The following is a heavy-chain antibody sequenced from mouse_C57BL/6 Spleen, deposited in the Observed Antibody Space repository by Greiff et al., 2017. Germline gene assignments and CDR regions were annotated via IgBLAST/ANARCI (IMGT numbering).Heavy chain of an antibody. V-gene: IGHV14-2*01. CDR1: GFNIKDYY. CDR3: ARYRDYGSLFDY. J-gene: IGHJ2*01. Sequence: EVQLQQSGAELVKPGASVKLSCTASGFNIKDYYMHWVKQRTEQGLEWIGRIDPEDGETKYAPTFQGKATITADTSSNTAYLQLSSLTSEDTAVYYCARYRDYGSLFDYWGQGTTLTVSS. D-gene: IGHD1-1*01. CDR2: IDPEDGET.